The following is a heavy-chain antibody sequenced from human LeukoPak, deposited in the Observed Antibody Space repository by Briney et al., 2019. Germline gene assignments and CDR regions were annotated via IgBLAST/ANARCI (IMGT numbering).Heavy chain of an antibody. CDR3: ARDSWFGELPED. CDR1: GGSINSYY. V-gene: IGHV4-59*01. J-gene: IGHJ4*02. CDR2: IFSSGST. Sequence: SETLSLTCTVSGGSINSYYWSWIRQTPGMGLEWIGYIFSSGSTNYNPSLKSRVNFSVDMSKNQFSLNLSSVAAADTAVYYCARDSWFGELPEDWGQGTLVTVSS. D-gene: IGHD3-10*01.